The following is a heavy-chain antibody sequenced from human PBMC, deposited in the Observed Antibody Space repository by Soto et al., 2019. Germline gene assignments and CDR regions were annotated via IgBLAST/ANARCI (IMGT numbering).Heavy chain of an antibody. Sequence: EVQLSQSGGGLVQPGGSLRLSCAASGFTFSNFAMRWVRQAPGKGLEWVSDIRGSGGSTYYAESVKGRFTISRDNSKNTLFLQMNSLRVEDTAVYYCAKDIVAVGGYGTFDFWGQGTMVTVSS. CDR1: GFTFSNFA. CDR3: AKDIVAVGGYGTFDF. D-gene: IGHD5-12*01. V-gene: IGHV3-23*01. CDR2: IRGSGGST. J-gene: IGHJ4*02.